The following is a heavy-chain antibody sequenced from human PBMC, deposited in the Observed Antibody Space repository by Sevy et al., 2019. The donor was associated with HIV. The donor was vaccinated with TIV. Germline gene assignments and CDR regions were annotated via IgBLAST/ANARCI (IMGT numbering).Heavy chain of an antibody. J-gene: IGHJ1*01. CDR1: GFTFNNVW. Sequence: GGSLRLSCAASGFTFNNVWMSWVRQAPGKGLEWVAHIKSKSDGGTTDYAAPVRGRFTISRDDSKNTLYLQMNSLKTGDTAVYYCTTGGSLFEHWGQGTLVTVSS. V-gene: IGHV3-15*01. D-gene: IGHD3-16*01. CDR2: IKSKSDGGTT. CDR3: TTGGSLFEH.